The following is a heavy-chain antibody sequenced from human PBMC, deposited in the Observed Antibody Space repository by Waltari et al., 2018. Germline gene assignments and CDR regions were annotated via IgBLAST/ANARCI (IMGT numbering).Heavy chain of an antibody. CDR1: GVTFSDTW. V-gene: IGHV3-74*01. Sequence: EVQLVESGGGLVQPGGSLILSCAVSGVTFSDTWIHWVRQTPGKGLMCVSRITPDRGTTNDADSVTGRFTISGDNAKNMVYLQMHSLGAEDTAVYYCATAGNYRFDFWGQGTLVTVSP. CDR3: ATAGNYRFDF. CDR2: ITPDRGTT. J-gene: IGHJ4*02. D-gene: IGHD1-26*01.